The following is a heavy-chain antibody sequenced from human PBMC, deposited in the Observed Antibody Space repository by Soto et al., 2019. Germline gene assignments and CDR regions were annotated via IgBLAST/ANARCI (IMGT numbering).Heavy chain of an antibody. CDR3: ATARDITGTTPVDY. CDR2: FDPEDGVT. J-gene: IGHJ4*02. D-gene: IGHD1-7*01. Sequence: GASVKVSCKVSGYTLTELSMHWVRQAPGKGLEWMGGFDPEDGVTIYAQKFQGRVTMTEDTSTDTAYMELSSLRSEDTAVYYCATARDITGTTPVDYWGQGTLVTVSS. V-gene: IGHV1-24*01. CDR1: GYTLTELS.